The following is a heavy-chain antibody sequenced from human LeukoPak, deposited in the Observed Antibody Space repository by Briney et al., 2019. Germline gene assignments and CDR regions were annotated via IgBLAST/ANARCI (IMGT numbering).Heavy chain of an antibody. V-gene: IGHV4-39*01. CDR1: GDSISTSNSY. J-gene: IGHJ4*02. CDR2: IYYTGGT. D-gene: IGHD6-19*01. CDR3: ASAPAVYSSGWDYYFDY. Sequence: SETLSLTCTVSGDSISTSNSYWGWVRQPPGEGLEWIGSIYYTGGTYYNTSLKSRVTISVDTSKNQFSLKLSSVTAADTAVYYCASAPAVYSSGWDYYFDYWGQGTLVTVSS.